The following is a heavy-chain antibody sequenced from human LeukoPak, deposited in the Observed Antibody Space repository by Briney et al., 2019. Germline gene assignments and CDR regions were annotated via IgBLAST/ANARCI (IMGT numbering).Heavy chain of an antibody. V-gene: IGHV1-24*01. CDR1: GYTLTELS. J-gene: IGHJ4*02. CDR3: ATDTYSSLPPNFDY. D-gene: IGHD6-6*01. Sequence: GASVKVSCKVSGYTLTELSMHWVRQAPGKGLEWMGGFDPEDGETIYAQKFQGRVTMTEDTSTDTAYMELSSLRSEDTAVYYCATDTYSSLPPNFDYWGQGTLVTVSS. CDR2: FDPEDGET.